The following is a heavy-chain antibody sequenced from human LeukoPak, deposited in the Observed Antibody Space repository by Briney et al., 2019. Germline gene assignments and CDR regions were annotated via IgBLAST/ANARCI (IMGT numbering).Heavy chain of an antibody. Sequence: PSETLSLTCAVSDDSFSSHYWTWIRQPSGKGLEWIGYISYIGSTNYNPSLKSRVTISIDTSKNQFSLKLSSVTAADTAVYYCAGVAVVPAAIKRYYYYYYMDVWGKGTTVTVSS. CDR1: DDSFSSHY. V-gene: IGHV4-59*11. CDR3: AGVAVVPAAIKRYYYYYYMDV. J-gene: IGHJ6*03. CDR2: ISYIGST. D-gene: IGHD2-2*01.